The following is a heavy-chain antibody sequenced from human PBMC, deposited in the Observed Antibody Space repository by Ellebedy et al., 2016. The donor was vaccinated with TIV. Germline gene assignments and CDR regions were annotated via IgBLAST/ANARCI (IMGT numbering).Heavy chain of an antibody. V-gene: IGHV4-34*01. CDR2: INHSGST. Sequence: SETLSLXCAVYGGSFSGYYWSWIRRPPGKGLEWIGEINHSGSTNYNPSLKSRVTISVDTSKNQFSLRLSSVTAADTAVYYCAKSLHYSSSSFFDFWGQGTLVTVSS. J-gene: IGHJ4*02. CDR1: GGSFSGYY. D-gene: IGHD6-6*01. CDR3: AKSLHYSSSSFFDF.